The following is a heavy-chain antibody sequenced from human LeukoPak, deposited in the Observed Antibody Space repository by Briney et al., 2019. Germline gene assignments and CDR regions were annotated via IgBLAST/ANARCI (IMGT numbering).Heavy chain of an antibody. Sequence: GGSLRLSCAASGFTFSSYAMSWVRQAPGKGLEWVSAISGSGGSTYYADSVKGRFTISRDNSKNTLYLQMNSLRAEDTAVYYCAKYLPSLMFGESKPFFDYWGQGTLVTVSS. CDR1: GFTFSSYA. CDR3: AKYLPSLMFGESKPFFDY. V-gene: IGHV3-23*01. D-gene: IGHD3-10*02. CDR2: ISGSGGST. J-gene: IGHJ4*02.